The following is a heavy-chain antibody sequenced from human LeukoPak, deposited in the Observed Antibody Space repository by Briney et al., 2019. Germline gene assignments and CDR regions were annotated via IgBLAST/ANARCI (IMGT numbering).Heavy chain of an antibody. J-gene: IGHJ3*02. D-gene: IGHD6-19*01. V-gene: IGHV4-4*02. Sequence: MPSETLSLTCAVSGGSISSSNWWSWVRQPPGKGLEWIGEIYHSGSTNYNPSLKSRVTISVDKSKNQFSLKLSSVTAADTAVYYCAKEGNGSGWYMSRAFDIWGQGTMVTVSS. CDR1: GGSISSSNW. CDR2: IYHSGST. CDR3: AKEGNGSGWYMSRAFDI.